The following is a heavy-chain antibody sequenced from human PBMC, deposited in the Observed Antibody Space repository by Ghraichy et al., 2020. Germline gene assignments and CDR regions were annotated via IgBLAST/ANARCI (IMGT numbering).Heavy chain of an antibody. CDR3: AMWGIAVAGYYFDY. Sequence: ESLNISCAVYGGSFSGYYWSWIRQPPGKGLEWIGEINHSGSTNYNPSLKSRVTISVDTSKNQFSLKLSSVTAADTAVYYCAMWGIAVAGYYFDYWGQGTLVTVSS. D-gene: IGHD6-19*01. J-gene: IGHJ4*02. V-gene: IGHV4-34*01. CDR1: GGSFSGYY. CDR2: INHSGST.